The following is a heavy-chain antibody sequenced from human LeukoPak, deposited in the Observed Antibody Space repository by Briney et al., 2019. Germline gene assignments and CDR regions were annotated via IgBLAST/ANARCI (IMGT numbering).Heavy chain of an antibody. J-gene: IGHJ5*02. CDR1: GGTFSSYA. Sequence: ASVKVSCKASGGTFSSYAISWVRQAPGQGLEWMGGIIPIFGTANYAQKFQGRVTITTDESTSTAYMELSSLRSEDTAVYYCARSLWFGELLLGWFDPWGQGTLVTVSS. CDR2: IIPIFGTA. V-gene: IGHV1-69*05. CDR3: ARSLWFGELLLGWFDP. D-gene: IGHD3-10*01.